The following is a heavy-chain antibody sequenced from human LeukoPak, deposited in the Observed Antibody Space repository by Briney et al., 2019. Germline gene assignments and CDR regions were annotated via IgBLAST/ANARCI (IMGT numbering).Heavy chain of an antibody. J-gene: IGHJ6*03. Sequence: RGASVKVSCKASGGTFSVDAITWVRQAPGQGLEWMGGIIPIAGTANYAQKFQGRVTITTDESTNTAYMELSSLRSEDTAVYYCARAPYGIYSGDYYAYYMDVWGKGTTVTVSS. V-gene: IGHV1-69*05. CDR2: IIPIAGTA. CDR3: ARAPYGIYSGDYYAYYMDV. CDR1: GGTFSVDA. D-gene: IGHD1-26*01.